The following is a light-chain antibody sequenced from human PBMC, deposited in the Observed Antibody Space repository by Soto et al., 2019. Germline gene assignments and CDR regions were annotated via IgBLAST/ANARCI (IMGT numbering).Light chain of an antibody. CDR1: QSIRND. CDR2: GAY. Sequence: AIQMTQSPSSLSASVGDRVTITCRASQSIRNDLGWYQQKPGKAPKLLIYGAYNLQSGVPSRFSGSGSGTDFTLTISSLQPEDFATYYCLQDYTYPFTFGPGTKVEI. J-gene: IGKJ3*01. CDR3: LQDYTYPFT. V-gene: IGKV1-6*01.